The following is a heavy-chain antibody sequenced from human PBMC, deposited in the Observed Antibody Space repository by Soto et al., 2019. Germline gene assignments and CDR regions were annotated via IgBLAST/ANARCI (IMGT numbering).Heavy chain of an antibody. CDR1: GHLFNNHW. CDR3: ARGYFDSGHGYDL. D-gene: IGHD3-10*01. V-gene: IGHV5-51*01. Sequence: GESLKISCKGPGHLFNNHWIGWVRQTPGKGLEWMGLIFTRDSETKTSPSFQGHVSFSVDNSINTVYLQWTSLKTTDTGIYFCARGYFDSGHGYDLWGQGTLVTVSS. CDR2: IFTRDSET. J-gene: IGHJ5*02.